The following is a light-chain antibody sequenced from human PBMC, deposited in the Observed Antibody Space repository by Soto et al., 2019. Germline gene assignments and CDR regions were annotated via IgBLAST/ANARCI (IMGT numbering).Light chain of an antibody. J-gene: IGKJ1*01. CDR1: QTISSW. V-gene: IGKV1-5*03. CDR2: KAS. Sequence: DIQMTESPSTLSGRVGDRVAITCRASQTISSWLAWYQQKPGKAPKLLIYKASTLKSGVPSRFSGSGSGTEFTLTISSLQPDDFATYYCQQYNVYSWTFGQGTKVDIK. CDR3: QQYNVYSWT.